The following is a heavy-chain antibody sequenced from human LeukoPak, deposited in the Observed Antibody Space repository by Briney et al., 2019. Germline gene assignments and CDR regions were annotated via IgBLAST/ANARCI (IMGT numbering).Heavy chain of an antibody. CDR2: VNPDGSAK. CDR1: GFTFSDSW. V-gene: IGHV3-7*01. J-gene: IGHJ6*02. Sequence: GGSLRLSCAASGFTFSDSWMSWVRQAPGKGLEWVANVNPDGSAKDYVDSVKGRSTISRDNAGNSLYLQMSSLRAEDTAVYYCATYTHWVAGDVWGQGTTVTVSS. D-gene: IGHD3-16*01. CDR3: ATYTHWVAGDV.